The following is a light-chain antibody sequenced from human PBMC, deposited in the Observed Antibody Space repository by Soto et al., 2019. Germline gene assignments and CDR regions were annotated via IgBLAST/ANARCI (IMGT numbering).Light chain of an antibody. J-gene: IGKJ1*01. Sequence: EIVLTQSPATLSLSPGERATLSCRASQSVSGNLAWYQQKPGQAPRLLIDGASTRATGIPDRFSGSGSGTDFTLTISRLEPEDVAVYYCQQYEAVVTFGQGTKV. V-gene: IGKV3-20*01. CDR2: GAS. CDR3: QQYEAVVT. CDR1: QSVSGN.